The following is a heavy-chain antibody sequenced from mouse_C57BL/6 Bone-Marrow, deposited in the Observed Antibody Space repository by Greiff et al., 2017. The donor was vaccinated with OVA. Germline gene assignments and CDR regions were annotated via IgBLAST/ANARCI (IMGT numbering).Heavy chain of an antibody. D-gene: IGHD1-1*01. J-gene: IGHJ1*03. V-gene: IGHV1-7*01. Sequence: QVHVKQSGAELAKPGASVKLSCKASGYTFTSYWMHWVNQRPGQGLEWIGSINPSSGYTKYNQKFKDQATLTADISPSTAYMQLSSLTYEDSAVYYCARSLYVSSYGWYFDVWGTGTTVTVSS. CDR3: ARSLYVSSYGWYFDV. CDR2: INPSSGYT. CDR1: GYTFTSYW.